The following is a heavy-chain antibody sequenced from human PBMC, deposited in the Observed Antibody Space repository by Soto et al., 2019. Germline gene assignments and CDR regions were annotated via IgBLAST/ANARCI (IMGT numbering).Heavy chain of an antibody. CDR3: ARHRGPTGPNY. V-gene: IGHV4-30-4*01. D-gene: IGHD3-10*01. Sequence: PSETLSLTCTVSGGSISSGDYYWSWIRQHPGKGLEWIGYIYYSGSGSTFYNPSLKSRVTISIDTSKNQFSLKLSSVTATDTAVYYCARHRGPTGPNYWGQGTLVTVSS. CDR1: GGSISSGDYY. J-gene: IGHJ4*02. CDR2: IYYSGSGST.